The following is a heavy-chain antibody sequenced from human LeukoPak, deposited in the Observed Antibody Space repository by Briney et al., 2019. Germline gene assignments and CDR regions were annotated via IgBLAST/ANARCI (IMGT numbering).Heavy chain of an antibody. J-gene: IGHJ6*03. CDR3: ARDSEYYYYMDV. Sequence: SQTLSLTCTVSGGSISSGGYYWSWIRQHPGKGLEWIGYIYYSGSTYYIPSLKSRVTISVDTSKNQFSLKLSSVTAADTAVYYCARDSEYYYYMDVWGKGTTVTVSS. D-gene: IGHD6-6*01. CDR1: GGSISSGGYY. CDR2: IYYSGST. V-gene: IGHV4-31*03.